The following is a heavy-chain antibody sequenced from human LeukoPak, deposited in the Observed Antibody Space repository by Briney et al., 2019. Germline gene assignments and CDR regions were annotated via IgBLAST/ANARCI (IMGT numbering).Heavy chain of an antibody. CDR2: IYYSGST. V-gene: IGHV4-28*06. CDR3: ARSRYGGVGATTDCYYYMDV. J-gene: IGHJ6*03. Sequence: SETLSLTCTVSGGSISSSNWWGWIRQPPGKGLEWIGYIYYSGSTNYNPSLKSRVTMSVDTSKNQFSLKLSSVTALDTAVYYCARSRYGGVGATTDCYYYMDVWGKGTTVTISS. CDR1: GGSISSSNW. D-gene: IGHD1-26*01.